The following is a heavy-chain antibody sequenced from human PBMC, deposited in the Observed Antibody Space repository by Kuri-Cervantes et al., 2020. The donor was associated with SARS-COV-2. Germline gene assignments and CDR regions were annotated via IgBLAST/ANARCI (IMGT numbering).Heavy chain of an antibody. J-gene: IGHJ6*02. CDR2: INTNTGNP. CDR1: GYAFSSLG. D-gene: IGHD7-27*01. CDR3: ARDLGGGWGAMASDGMDV. Sequence: ASVKVSCKASGYAFSSLGISWVRQAPGQGLEWMGWINTNTGNPTYAQGFTGRFVFSLDTSVSTAYLQICSLKAEDTAVYYCARDLGGGWGAMASDGMDVWGQGTTVTVSS. V-gene: IGHV7-4-1*01.